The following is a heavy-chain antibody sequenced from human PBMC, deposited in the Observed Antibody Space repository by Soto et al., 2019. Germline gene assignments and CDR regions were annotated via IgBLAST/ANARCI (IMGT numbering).Heavy chain of an antibody. J-gene: IGHJ6*02. V-gene: IGHV1-69*04. CDR1: GFTFTSSA. D-gene: IGHD3-16*01. CDR3: ARGRGDFDYYYGMDV. CDR2: IIPILGIA. Sequence: SVKVSCKASGFTFTSSARQWVRQARGQRLEWIGRIIPILGIANYAQKFQGRVTITADKSTSTAYMELSSLRSEDTAVYYCARGRGDFDYYYGMDVWGQGTTVTVSS.